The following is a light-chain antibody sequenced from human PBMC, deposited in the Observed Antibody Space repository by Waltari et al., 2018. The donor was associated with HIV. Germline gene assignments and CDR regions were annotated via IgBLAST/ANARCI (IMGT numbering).Light chain of an antibody. CDR3: ATWDDSLSGPV. Sequence: QSVLTKPPSASGTPGQRVTISCSGRRSNIGNNSLYWYQQLPGTAPKLLIYWNNQRPSGVPGRFSGSKSDTSASLAISGLRSEDEADYFCATWDDSLSGPVFGGGTKLTVL. CDR2: WNN. CDR1: RSNIGNNS. V-gene: IGLV1-47*01. J-gene: IGLJ3*02.